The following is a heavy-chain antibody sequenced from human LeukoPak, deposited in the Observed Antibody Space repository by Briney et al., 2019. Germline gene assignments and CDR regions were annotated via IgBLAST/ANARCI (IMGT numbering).Heavy chain of an antibody. D-gene: IGHD3-22*01. Sequence: SETLSLTCAVYGGSFSGYYWSWIRQPPGKGLEWIGEINHSGSTNYNPSLKSRVTISVDTSKNQFSLKLSSVTAADTAVYYCARNLTYYYDSSGYRFDYWGQGTLVTVSS. V-gene: IGHV4-34*01. J-gene: IGHJ4*02. CDR1: GGSFSGYY. CDR3: ARNLTYYYDSSGYRFDY. CDR2: INHSGST.